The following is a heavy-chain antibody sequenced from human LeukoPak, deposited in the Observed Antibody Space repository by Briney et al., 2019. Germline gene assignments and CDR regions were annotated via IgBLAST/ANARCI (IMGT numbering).Heavy chain of an antibody. J-gene: IGHJ4*02. CDR2: IYTSGGT. CDR3: AREGYYYDSSGSPL. CDR1: GGSISSYY. Sequence: SETLSLTCTVSGGSISSYYWSWIRQPAGKGLEWIGRIYTSGGTNYNPSLKSRVTMSVDTSKNQFSLKLSSVTAADTAVYYCAREGYYYDSSGSPLWGQGTLVTVSS. V-gene: IGHV4-4*07. D-gene: IGHD3-22*01.